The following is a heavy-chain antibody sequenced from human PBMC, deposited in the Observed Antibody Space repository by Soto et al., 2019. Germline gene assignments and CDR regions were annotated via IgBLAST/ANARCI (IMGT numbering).Heavy chain of an antibody. V-gene: IGHV1-18*04. D-gene: IGHD3-22*01. CDR2: ISGYNGNT. CDR1: GYTFTNYG. J-gene: IGHJ4*02. Sequence: GASVKVSCKASGYTFTNYGVSWVRQAPGQGLEWMGWISGYNGNTNYAQNLQGRVSMTTDTSTSTAYMELRSLRPDDTAVYYCARDVTQNYDDSSCNYYLGYRGRGTLVTVSS. CDR3: ARDVTQNYDDSSCNYYLGY.